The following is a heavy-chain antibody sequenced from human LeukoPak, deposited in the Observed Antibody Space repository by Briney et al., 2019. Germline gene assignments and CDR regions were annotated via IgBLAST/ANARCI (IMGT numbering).Heavy chain of an antibody. CDR2: IIPILGIA. J-gene: IGHJ4*02. Sequence: SVKVSCKASGGTFSSYAISWVRQAPGQGLEWMGRIIPILGIANYAQKFQGRVTITADKSTSTAYMELSSLRSEDTAVYYCARPIVGATGNFDYWGRETRVTVSS. V-gene: IGHV1-69*04. CDR1: GGTFSSYA. CDR3: ARPIVGATGNFDY. D-gene: IGHD1-26*01.